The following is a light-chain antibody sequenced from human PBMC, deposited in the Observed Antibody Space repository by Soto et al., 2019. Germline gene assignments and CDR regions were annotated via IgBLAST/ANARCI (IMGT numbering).Light chain of an antibody. V-gene: IGKV3-11*01. Sequence: EIVLTQSPATLSLSPGERASLSCRASQSVSRYLAWYQQKPGQAPRLLIYDASNRATGIPARFSGRGSGTDFTLTISSLEPEDIGLSYSQQRSNFGQGTRLEIK. J-gene: IGKJ5*01. CDR1: QSVSRY. CDR2: DAS. CDR3: QQRSN.